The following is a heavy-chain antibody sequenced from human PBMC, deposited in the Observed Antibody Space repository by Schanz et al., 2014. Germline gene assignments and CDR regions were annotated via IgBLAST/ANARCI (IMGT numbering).Heavy chain of an antibody. CDR3: AKARRKSNCSGGRCFHYSYYGMDV. CDR1: GFTVSSNH. CDR2: IWSDGSTK. D-gene: IGHD2-15*01. V-gene: IGHV3-33*06. Sequence: VQLLDSGGGLVQPGGSLRLSCAVSGFTVSSNHMSWVRQAPGKGPEWVAVIWSDGSTKYYADSVKGRFTISRDNSKKILYLQMNSLRAEDTAVYYCAKARRKSNCSGGRCFHYSYYGMDVWGQGTTVTVSS. J-gene: IGHJ6*02.